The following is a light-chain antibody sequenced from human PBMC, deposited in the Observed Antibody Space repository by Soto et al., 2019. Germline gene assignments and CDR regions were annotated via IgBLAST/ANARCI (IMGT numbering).Light chain of an antibody. Sequence: DIQMTQSPSSLSASVGERVTITCRARQSVRNYLNWYQQKPGRAPSLLISTATSSQSGVPSRFSGSGSGTDFNLTISILQPEDLATYYCQQTYSTPNTFGQGTKVDIK. CDR3: QQTYSTPNT. CDR1: QSVRNY. CDR2: TAT. V-gene: IGKV1-39*01. J-gene: IGKJ1*01.